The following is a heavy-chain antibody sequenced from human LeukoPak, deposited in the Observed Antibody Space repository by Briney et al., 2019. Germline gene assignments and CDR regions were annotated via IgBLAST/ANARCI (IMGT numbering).Heavy chain of an antibody. Sequence: ASVKVSCKASGYTFTSYGISWVRQAPGQGLEWMGWIGAYNGNTNYAQKLQGRVTMTTDTSTSTAYMELRSLRSDDTAVYYCAGSAAYYDFWSGYYSLDYWGQGTLVTVSS. CDR2: IGAYNGNT. J-gene: IGHJ4*02. D-gene: IGHD3-3*01. V-gene: IGHV1-18*01. CDR3: AGSAAYYDFWSGYYSLDY. CDR1: GYTFTSYG.